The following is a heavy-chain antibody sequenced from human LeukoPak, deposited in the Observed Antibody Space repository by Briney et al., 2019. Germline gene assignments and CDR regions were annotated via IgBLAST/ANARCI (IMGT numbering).Heavy chain of an antibody. Sequence: GGSLRLSCAASGFTFSSYAMQWVRQAPRKGLEWVAVISYDGSNKYYADSVKGRFTISRDNSKNTLYLQMHSLRAEDTAVYYWERDLYYDFWSGYLLDYWGQGTLVTVSS. V-gene: IGHV3-30-3*01. D-gene: IGHD3-3*01. CDR3: ERDLYYDFWSGYLLDY. CDR2: ISYDGSNK. CDR1: GFTFSSYA. J-gene: IGHJ4*02.